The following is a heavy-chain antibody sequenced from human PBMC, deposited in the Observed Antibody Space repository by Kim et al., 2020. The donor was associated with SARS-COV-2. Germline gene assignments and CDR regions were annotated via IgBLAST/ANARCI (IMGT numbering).Heavy chain of an antibody. Sequence: GGSLRLSCAASGFTFSSYSMNWVRQAPGKGLEWVSSISSSSSYIYYADSVKGRFTISRDNAKNSLYLQMNSLRAEDTAVYYCARETDDIRYYDFWSDHAWFDPWGQGTLVTVSS. CDR3: ARETDDIRYYDFWSDHAWFDP. J-gene: IGHJ5*02. CDR2: ISSSSSYI. CDR1: GFTFSSYS. V-gene: IGHV3-21*01. D-gene: IGHD3-3*01.